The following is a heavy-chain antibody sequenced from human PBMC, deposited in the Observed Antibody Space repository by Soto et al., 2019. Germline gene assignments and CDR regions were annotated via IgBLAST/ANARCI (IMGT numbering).Heavy chain of an antibody. Sequence: SETLSLTCTVSGGSINNYYWSWIRQPPGMGLEWIGYVYYTGTTSYNPSLKSRVTISIDGSKNQISLKLSSVTAGDTAFYYCARLGGYYHSLDTWGQGTLVTVSS. J-gene: IGHJ5*02. CDR1: GGSINNYY. CDR3: ARLGGYYHSLDT. V-gene: IGHV4-59*08. D-gene: IGHD3-22*01. CDR2: VYYTGTT.